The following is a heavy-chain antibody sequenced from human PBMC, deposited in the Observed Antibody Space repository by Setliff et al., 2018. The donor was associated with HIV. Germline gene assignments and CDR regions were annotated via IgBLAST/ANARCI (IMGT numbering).Heavy chain of an antibody. V-gene: IGHV4-39*07. CDR3: ARGAYIKMNYCFDY. D-gene: IGHD3-16*01. CDR2: IYSTGTT. CDR1: GVSINTINYY. J-gene: IGHJ4*02. Sequence: PSETLSLTCTVSGVSINTINYYWGWIRQPPGKGLEWIGNIYSTGTTYFNPSLQSRVRISVDTSKNQFSLKLTSVTAADTAVYYCARGAYIKMNYCFDYWGRGTLVTVS.